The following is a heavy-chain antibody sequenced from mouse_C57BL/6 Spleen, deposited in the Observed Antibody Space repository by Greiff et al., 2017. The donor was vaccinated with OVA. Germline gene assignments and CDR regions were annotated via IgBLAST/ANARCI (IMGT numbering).Heavy chain of an antibody. D-gene: IGHD2-3*01. CDR3: ANEGLSDY. J-gene: IGHJ2*02. CDR2: IHPNSGST. V-gene: IGHV1-64*01. CDR1: GYTFTSYW. Sequence: VQLQQPGAELVKPGASVKLSCKASGYTFTSYWMHWVKQRPGQGLEWIGMIHPNSGSTNYNEKFKSKATLTVDKSSSTAYMQHSSRTAEDSAVYYCANEGLSDYWGQGTSLTVSS.